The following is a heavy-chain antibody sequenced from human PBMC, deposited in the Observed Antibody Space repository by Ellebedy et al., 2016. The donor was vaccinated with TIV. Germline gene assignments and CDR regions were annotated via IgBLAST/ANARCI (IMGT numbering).Heavy chain of an antibody. V-gene: IGHV3-23*01. CDR1: GFTFSNYA. J-gene: IGHJ3*01. D-gene: IGHD4-23*01. CDR3: ARDPVGVGPAFDV. CDR2: ITESGGNT. Sequence: GESLKISCAASGFTFSNYAMSWVRQAPGKGLEWVSSITESGGNTYYADSVKGRFTISRDNSKDTLFLQMKSLRAEDTAIYFCARDPVGVGPAFDVWGQGTMVTVSS.